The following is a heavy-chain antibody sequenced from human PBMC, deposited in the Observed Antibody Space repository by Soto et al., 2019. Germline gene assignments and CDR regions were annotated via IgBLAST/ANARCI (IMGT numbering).Heavy chain of an antibody. V-gene: IGHV3-7*03. CDR3: AREAVLVVITTDDAFDI. CDR1: GFTFSSYW. Sequence: PGGSLRLSCAASGFTFSSYWMSWVRQAPGKGLEWVANIKQDGSEKYYVDSVKGRFTISRDNAKNSLYLQMNSLRAEDTAVYYCAREAVLVVITTDDAFDIWGQGTMVTVSS. J-gene: IGHJ3*02. CDR2: IKQDGSEK. D-gene: IGHD3-22*01.